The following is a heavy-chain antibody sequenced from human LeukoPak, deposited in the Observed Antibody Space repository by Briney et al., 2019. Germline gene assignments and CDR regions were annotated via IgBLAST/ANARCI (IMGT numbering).Heavy chain of an antibody. Sequence: GGSLRLSCAASEFTFFSYGMHWVRQAPGKGLEWVAFIWYDGSNKYYADSVKGRFTISRDNSKNTLYLQMNSLRVEDTAVYYCAKMQWLATNYYWGQGTLVTVSS. V-gene: IGHV3-30*02. CDR1: EFTFFSYG. CDR2: IWYDGSNK. D-gene: IGHD6-19*01. J-gene: IGHJ4*02. CDR3: AKMQWLATNYY.